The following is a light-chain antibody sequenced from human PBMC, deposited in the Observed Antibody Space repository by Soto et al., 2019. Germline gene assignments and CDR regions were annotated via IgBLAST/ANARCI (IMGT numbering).Light chain of an antibody. V-gene: IGLV1-44*01. J-gene: IGLJ1*01. Sequence: QSVLTQPPSASGTPGQRVTISCSGSSSNIGINAVNWYQQLPGTAPKLVIYANNQRPSGVPDRFSGSKSGISASLAISGLQSEDEADYSCAAWDDSLNGLVFATGTKVTVL. CDR1: SSNIGINA. CDR3: AAWDDSLNGLV. CDR2: ANN.